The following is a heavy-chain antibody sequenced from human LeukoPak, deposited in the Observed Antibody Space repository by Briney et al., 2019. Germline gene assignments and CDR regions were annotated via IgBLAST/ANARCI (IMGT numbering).Heavy chain of an antibody. D-gene: IGHD6-6*01. J-gene: IGHJ3*02. CDR1: GYSFTSYG. CDR2: ISAYNGNT. V-gene: IGHV1-18*01. Sequence: ASVKVSCKASGYSFTSYGISWVRQAPGQGLEWMGWISAYNGNTDYAQKLQGRVTMTTDTSTSTAYMELRSLRSDDTAVYYCAREQTSSDAFDIWGQGTMVTVSS. CDR3: AREQTSSDAFDI.